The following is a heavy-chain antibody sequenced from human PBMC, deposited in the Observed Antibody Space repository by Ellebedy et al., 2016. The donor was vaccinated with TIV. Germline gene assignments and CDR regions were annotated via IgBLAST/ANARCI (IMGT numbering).Heavy chain of an antibody. CDR2: IYYIGIT. D-gene: IGHD4-23*01. V-gene: IGHV4-59*01. CDR1: SGSISTFY. Sequence: MPGGSLRLSCNVSSGSISTFYWSRIRQPPGKGLEFIGYIYYIGITNYNPSLESRVAISIDTSENQFSLRLSSVTAADTAVYYCAAYYGGRFDYWGQGTLVTVSS. CDR3: AAYYGGRFDY. J-gene: IGHJ4*02.